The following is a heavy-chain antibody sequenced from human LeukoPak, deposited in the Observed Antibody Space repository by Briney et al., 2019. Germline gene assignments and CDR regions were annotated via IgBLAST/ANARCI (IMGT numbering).Heavy chain of an antibody. D-gene: IGHD7-27*01. J-gene: IGHJ3*02. V-gene: IGHV1-8*02. Sequence: ASVKVSCKASGYTFTSYGISWVRQAPGQGLEWMGWMNPNSGNTGYAQKFQGRVTMTRNTSISTAYMELSSLRSEDTAVYYCARKGEANWGSWAFDIWGQGTMVTVSS. CDR3: ARKGEANWGSWAFDI. CDR1: GYTFTSYG. CDR2: MNPNSGNT.